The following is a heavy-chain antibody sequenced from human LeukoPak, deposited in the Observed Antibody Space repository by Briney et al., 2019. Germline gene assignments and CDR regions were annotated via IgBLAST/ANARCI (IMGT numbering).Heavy chain of an antibody. CDR2: IFQGGGEI. J-gene: IGHJ4*02. Sequence: GGSLRLSCAASGFTFSTFAMIWVRQPPGKGLEWVSSIFQGGGEIHYADFVRGRFTISRDNSKSTLFLQMNSLRAEDSAIYYCATYRQVLLPFESWGQGTLVTVSS. CDR1: GFTFSTFA. D-gene: IGHD5-18*01. CDR3: ATYRQVLLPFES. V-gene: IGHV3-23*01.